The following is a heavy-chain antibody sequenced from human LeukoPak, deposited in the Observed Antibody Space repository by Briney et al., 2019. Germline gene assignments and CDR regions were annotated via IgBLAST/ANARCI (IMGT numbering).Heavy chain of an antibody. V-gene: IGHV3-43*02. D-gene: IGHD6-19*01. Sequence: PGRSLRLSCTASGFTFDDYAMHWVRQAPGKGLEWVSLISGDGGSTYYADSVKGRFTISRDNSKNALYLQMNSLRTEDTALYHCACSGEKSNGWAFDYWGQGTLVTVSS. CDR1: GFTFDDYA. CDR3: ACSGEKSNGWAFDY. CDR2: ISGDGGST. J-gene: IGHJ4*02.